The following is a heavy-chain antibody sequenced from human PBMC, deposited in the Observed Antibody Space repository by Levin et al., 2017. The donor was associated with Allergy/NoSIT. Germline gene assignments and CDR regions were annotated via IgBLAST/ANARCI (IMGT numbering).Heavy chain of an antibody. J-gene: IGHJ6*02. CDR2: ISGSGGST. CDR3: AKGEGTVTTAWDYYYYYGMDV. D-gene: IGHD4-17*01. Sequence: PGGSLRLSCAASGFTFSSYAMSWVRQAPGKGLEWVSAISGSGGSTNYADSVKGRFTISRDNSKNTLYLQMNSLRAEDTAVYYCAKGEGTVTTAWDYYYYYGMDVWGQGTTVTVSS. V-gene: IGHV3-23*01. CDR1: GFTFSSYA.